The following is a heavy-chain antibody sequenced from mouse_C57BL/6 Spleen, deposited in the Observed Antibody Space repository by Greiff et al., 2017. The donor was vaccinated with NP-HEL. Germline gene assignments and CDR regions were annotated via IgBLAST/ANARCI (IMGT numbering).Heavy chain of an antibody. V-gene: IGHV5-9-1*02. CDR3: TRAPPFTTVVNWYFDV. Sequence: EVQLVESGEGLVKPGGSLKLSCAASGFTFSSYAMSWVRQTPEKRLEWVAYISSGGDYIYYADTVKGRFTISRDNARNTLYLQMSSLKSEDTAMYYCTRAPPFTTVVNWYFDVWGTGTTVTVSS. CDR1: GFTFSSYA. J-gene: IGHJ1*03. CDR2: ISSGGDYI. D-gene: IGHD1-1*01.